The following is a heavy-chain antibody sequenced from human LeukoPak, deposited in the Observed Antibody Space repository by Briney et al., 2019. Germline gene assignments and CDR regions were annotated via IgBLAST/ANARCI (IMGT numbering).Heavy chain of an antibody. V-gene: IGHV4-59*01. D-gene: IGHD3-16*01. Sequence: SETLSLTCAVSGGSISSYYWSWIRQPPGKRLEYIGYVHYSGSTNYNPSLKSRVTISVDTSKNQFSLKLSSVTAADTAVYYCARVGDYNFDYWGQGTLVTVSS. CDR1: GGSISSYY. J-gene: IGHJ4*02. CDR3: ARVGDYNFDY. CDR2: VHYSGST.